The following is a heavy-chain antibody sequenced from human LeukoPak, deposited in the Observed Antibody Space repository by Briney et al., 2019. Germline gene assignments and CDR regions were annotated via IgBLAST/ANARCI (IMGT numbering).Heavy chain of an antibody. V-gene: IGHV3-53*01. Sequence: GGSLRLSCAASGFSVGSNYMSWVRQAPGKGLEWVSAIYTGGTTHYAESVMGRFTISRDDSHNTVHLHMSGLRAEDTAVYYCAREGRFQSFDYWGQGTLVAVSS. CDR2: IYTGGTT. J-gene: IGHJ4*02. CDR1: GFSVGSNY. CDR3: AREGRFQSFDY.